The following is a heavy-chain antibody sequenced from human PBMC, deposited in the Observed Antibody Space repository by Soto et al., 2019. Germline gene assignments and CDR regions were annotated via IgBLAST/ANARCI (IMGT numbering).Heavy chain of an antibody. D-gene: IGHD3-22*01. CDR3: AKDSSGPLDY. CDR2: ISYDGSNK. J-gene: IGHJ4*02. Sequence: GGSLRLSCAASGFTFSSYGMHWVRQAPGKGLEWVAVISYDGSNKYYADSVKGRFTISRDNSKNTLYLQMNSLRAEDTAVYYCAKDSSGPLDYWGQGTLVTVSS. CDR1: GFTFSSYG. V-gene: IGHV3-30*18.